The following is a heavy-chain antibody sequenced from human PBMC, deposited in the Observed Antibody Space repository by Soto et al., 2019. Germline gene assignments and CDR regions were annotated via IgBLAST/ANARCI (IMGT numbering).Heavy chain of an antibody. CDR2: ISGSGGST. CDR1: GFTFSSYA. Sequence: GGSLRLSCAASGFTFSSYAMSWVRQAPGKGLEWVSAISGSGGSTYYADSVKDRFTISRDNSKNTLYLQMNSLRAEDTAVYYCAKDPAGSENYYYYGMDVWGQGTTVTVSS. D-gene: IGHD2-2*01. V-gene: IGHV3-23*01. CDR3: AKDPAGSENYYYYGMDV. J-gene: IGHJ6*02.